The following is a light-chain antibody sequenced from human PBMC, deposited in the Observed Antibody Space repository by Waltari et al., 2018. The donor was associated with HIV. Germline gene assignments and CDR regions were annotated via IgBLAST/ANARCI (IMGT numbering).Light chain of an antibody. CDR3: QQSYSTPRT. Sequence: DIRMTQSPSSLSASVGDRVHIACRPRPDISSHLRWYQQTSGKAPHLLIYSASNLQSGVPSRFSGSGSGTDFTISIATLQPEDVATYYCQQSYSTPRTFGQGTRVEI. V-gene: IGKV1-39*01. J-gene: IGKJ1*01. CDR1: PDISSH. CDR2: SAS.